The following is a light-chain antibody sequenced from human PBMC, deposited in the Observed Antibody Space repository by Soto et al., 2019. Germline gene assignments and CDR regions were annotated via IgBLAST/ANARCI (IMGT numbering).Light chain of an antibody. CDR1: QSISNT. J-gene: IGKJ2*01. Sequence: EIVMTQSPATLSVSPGERATLSCRASQSISNTLAWFQQKPDQGPRLLIYGASTRATGIPARFSGSGSGTEFTLTISSQQSEDFAVYFCQQDNDWPRTFGQGTTLEIK. CDR3: QQDNDWPRT. V-gene: IGKV3-15*01. CDR2: GAS.